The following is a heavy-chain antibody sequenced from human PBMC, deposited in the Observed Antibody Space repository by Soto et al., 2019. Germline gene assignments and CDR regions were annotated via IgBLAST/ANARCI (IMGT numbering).Heavy chain of an antibody. J-gene: IGHJ4*02. V-gene: IGHV3-23*01. CDR3: AKATAGTIFGSTQTAVY. CDR1: GFTFSNYA. D-gene: IGHD3-3*01. CDR2: ISGSGGST. Sequence: GGSLRLSCAASGFTFSNYAMSWVRQAPGKGLEWVSGISGSGGSTYYADSVKGRFTISRDNSKNTLYLQMNSLRVEDTAAYYCAKATAGTIFGSTQTAVYWGQGTLVTVSS.